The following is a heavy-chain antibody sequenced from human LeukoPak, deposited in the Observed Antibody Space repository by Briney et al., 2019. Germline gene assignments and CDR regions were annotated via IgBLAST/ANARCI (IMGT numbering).Heavy chain of an antibody. CDR1: GFTFRNYG. CDR2: IWYDGKKE. CDR3: ARALGSTDDC. J-gene: IGHJ4*02. Sequence: PGRTLRLSCAASGFTFRNYGMRWVRQAPGKGLEWVAVIWYDGKKEHYADSVKGRFTISRDNSKNTLDLQMNSLRAEDTAVYYCARALGSTDDCWGQGTLVTVSS. D-gene: IGHD2-2*01. V-gene: IGHV3-33*01.